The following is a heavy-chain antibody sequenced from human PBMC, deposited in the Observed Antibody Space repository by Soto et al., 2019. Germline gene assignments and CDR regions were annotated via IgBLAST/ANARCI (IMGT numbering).Heavy chain of an antibody. CDR3: AHSLYDYVWGTNWFDP. CDR2: IYWDDDK. D-gene: IGHD3-16*01. J-gene: IGHJ5*02. CDR1: GFSLSTSGVG. Sequence: QITLKESGPTLVKPTQTLTLTCTFSGFSLSTSGVGVGWIRQPPGKALEWLALIYWDDDKRYSPSLKSRLTIXXGTSKNQVVLTMTNMDPVDTATYYCAHSLYDYVWGTNWFDPWGQGTLVTVSS. V-gene: IGHV2-5*02.